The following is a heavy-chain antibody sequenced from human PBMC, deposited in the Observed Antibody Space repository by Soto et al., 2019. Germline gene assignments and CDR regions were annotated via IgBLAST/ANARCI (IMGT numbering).Heavy chain of an antibody. CDR3: ARLAGYSTSTH. Sequence: LSLTCTVSGGSISSSSYYWGWIRQPPGKGLEWIGSIYYSGSTYYNPSLKSRVTISVDTSKNQFSLKLSSVTAADTAVYYCARLAGYSTSTHWGQGTLVTVSS. CDR2: IYYSGST. CDR1: GGSISSSSYY. D-gene: IGHD6-6*01. J-gene: IGHJ4*02. V-gene: IGHV4-39*01.